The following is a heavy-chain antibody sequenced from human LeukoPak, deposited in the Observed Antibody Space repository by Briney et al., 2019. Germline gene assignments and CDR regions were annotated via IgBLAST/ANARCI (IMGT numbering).Heavy chain of an antibody. Sequence: ASVKVSCKASDNSFTNYGVSWVRQAPGQGLEGLGWISPYNYNTIDSPGVQGRVTLTLDTSARTAYMELRSLRSDDTAIYYYARGFCSSVDCHRYYYHYMDVWGKGTTVTVSS. CDR1: DNSFTNYG. V-gene: IGHV1-18*01. D-gene: IGHD2-2*01. CDR2: ISPYNYNT. CDR3: ARGFCSSVDCHRYYYHYMDV. J-gene: IGHJ6*03.